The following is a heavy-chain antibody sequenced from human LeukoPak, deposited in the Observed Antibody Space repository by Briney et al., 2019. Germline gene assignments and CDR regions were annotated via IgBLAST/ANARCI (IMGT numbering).Heavy chain of an antibody. CDR2: IYSGGST. D-gene: IGHD6-13*01. Sequence: PGGSLRLSCAASGFTVSTNYMSWVRQAPRKGLEWVSIIYSGGSTYYADSVKGRFTISRDNSKNTLYLQMNSLRAEDTAVYYCARRRPSSWSFDYWGQGTLVTVSS. V-gene: IGHV3-53*01. CDR1: GFTVSTNY. CDR3: ARRRPSSWSFDY. J-gene: IGHJ4*02.